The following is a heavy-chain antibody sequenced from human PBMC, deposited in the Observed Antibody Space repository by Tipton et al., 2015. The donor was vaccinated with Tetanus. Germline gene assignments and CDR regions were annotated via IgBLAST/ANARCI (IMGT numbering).Heavy chain of an antibody. Sequence: TASGFIFSSYGIHWVRQAPGKGLEWVAVSWYDGTDQYYADSVKGRFTLSRDNSKNTLYPQMDSLRAEDTALYYCAREADCSGGSCFSGDFDNWGQGTQVTVSS. CDR2: SWYDGTDQ. D-gene: IGHD2-15*01. CDR1: GFIFSSYG. J-gene: IGHJ4*02. CDR3: AREADCSGGSCFSGDFDN. V-gene: IGHV3-33*01.